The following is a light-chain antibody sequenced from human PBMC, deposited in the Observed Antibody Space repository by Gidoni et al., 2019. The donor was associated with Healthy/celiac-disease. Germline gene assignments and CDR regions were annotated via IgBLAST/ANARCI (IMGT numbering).Light chain of an antibody. V-gene: IGKV3-20*01. J-gene: IGKJ1*01. Sequence: ESVWTQSPGTLSLSPGERATLSCRASQSVSSSYLAWYQQKPGQAPRLLIYGASSRATGIPDRFRCSGSGTDFTLTISRLEPEDFAVYYCQQYGSSPGTFGQGTKVEIK. CDR1: QSVSSSY. CDR3: QQYGSSPGT. CDR2: GAS.